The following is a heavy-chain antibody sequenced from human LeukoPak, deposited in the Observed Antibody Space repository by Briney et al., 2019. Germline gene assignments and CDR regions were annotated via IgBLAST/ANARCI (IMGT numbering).Heavy chain of an antibody. CDR1: GFNFSRYA. CDR3: ATYGYIYEDAFDI. Sequence: PGGALRLSCAASGFNFSRYAIHWVRQAPGTGLEWLAVVSSDENRKYFADSVTGRFTISRDNAKNTLYLHMDRLKPDDTAVYYCATYGYIYEDAFDIWGQGTMVTVSS. V-gene: IGHV3-30*04. CDR2: VSSDENRK. D-gene: IGHD5-24*01. J-gene: IGHJ3*02.